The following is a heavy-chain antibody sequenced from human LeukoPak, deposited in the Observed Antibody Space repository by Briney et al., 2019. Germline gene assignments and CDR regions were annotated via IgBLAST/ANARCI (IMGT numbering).Heavy chain of an antibody. J-gene: IGHJ3*01. D-gene: IGHD2-2*01. CDR2: ISSAGSYK. Sequence: GGSLRLSCAASGFDFSTYAMHWVRQAPGKGLEWVSPISSAGSYKYYSNSLKGRFTVSRVNAENSLYLQMTSLSAEDTAVYYCAKVHAEYHGAYDVWGQGTVVTVSS. V-gene: IGHV3-21*01. CDR3: AKVHAEYHGAYDV. CDR1: GFDFSTYA.